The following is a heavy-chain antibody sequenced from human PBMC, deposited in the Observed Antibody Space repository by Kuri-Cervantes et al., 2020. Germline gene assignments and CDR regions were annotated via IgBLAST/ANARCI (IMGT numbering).Heavy chain of an antibody. J-gene: IGHJ4*02. CDR2: INPNSGGT. V-gene: IGHV1-2*02. CDR3: ARDRVVATRRQAPGADY. D-gene: IGHD5-12*01. CDR1: GYTFTGYY. Sequence: ASVKVSCKASGYTFTGYYMHWVRQAPGQGLEWMGWINPNSGGTNYAQKFQGRVTMTRDTSISTAYMELSRLRSDDTAVYYCARDRVVATRRQAPGADYWGQGTLVTVSS.